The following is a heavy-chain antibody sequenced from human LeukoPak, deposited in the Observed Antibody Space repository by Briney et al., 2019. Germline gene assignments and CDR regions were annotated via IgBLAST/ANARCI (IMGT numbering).Heavy chain of an antibody. CDR3: ARASGSSGWYAFDF. Sequence: SETLSLTCTVSGGSISSYYWSWIRQPAGKGLEWIGRIYTSGNTNYNPSLKSRVTMSVDTSKDQFSLKLSSVTAADSAVYYCARASGSSGWYAFDFWGQGTLVTVSS. CDR2: IYTSGNT. D-gene: IGHD6-19*01. CDR1: GGSISSYY. J-gene: IGHJ4*02. V-gene: IGHV4-4*07.